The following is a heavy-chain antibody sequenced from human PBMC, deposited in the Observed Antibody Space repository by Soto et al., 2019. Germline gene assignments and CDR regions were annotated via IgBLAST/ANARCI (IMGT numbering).Heavy chain of an antibody. J-gene: IGHJ4*02. D-gene: IGHD6-13*01. CDR2: ISGSGGST. V-gene: IGHV3-23*01. CDR1: GFTFSGYA. Sequence: EVQLLESGGGLVQPGGSLRLSCAASGFTFSGYAMSWVRQAPGKGLEWVSAISGSGGSTYYADSVKGRFTISRDNSKNTLYLQMNSLRAEDTAVYYCAKDADLDLVLYSSSWYPIDYWGQGTLVTVSS. CDR3: AKDADLDLVLYSSSWYPIDY.